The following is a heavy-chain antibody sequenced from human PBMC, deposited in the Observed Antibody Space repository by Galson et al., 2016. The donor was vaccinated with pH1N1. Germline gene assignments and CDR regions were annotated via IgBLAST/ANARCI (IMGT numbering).Heavy chain of an antibody. CDR3: VKHYSSGLSYTRRLAY. V-gene: IGHV3-23*01. Sequence: SLRLSCAASGLTFSSFAMSWVRQAPGKGLEWVSAISASGESTFYADSVKGRLTISRDNSKNTLFLQMNTLRAEDTAGYYCVKHYSSGLSYTRRLAYWGQGTLVTVSS. D-gene: IGHD3-22*01. CDR1: GLTFSSFA. CDR2: ISASGEST. J-gene: IGHJ4*02.